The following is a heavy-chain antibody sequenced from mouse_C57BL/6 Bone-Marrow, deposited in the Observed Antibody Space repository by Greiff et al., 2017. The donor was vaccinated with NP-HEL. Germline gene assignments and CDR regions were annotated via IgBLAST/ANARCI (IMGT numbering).Heavy chain of an antibody. CDR2: IDPSDSYT. V-gene: IGHV1-59*01. CDR1: GYTFTSYW. J-gene: IGHJ2*01. Sequence: VQVVESGAELVRPGTSVKLSCKASGYTFTSYWMHWVKQRPGQGLEWIGVIDPSDSYTNYNQKFKGKATLTVDTSSSTAYMPLNRLTSEDSAVYSCSREAGGGRGFYFDYWGQGTTLTVSS. CDR3: SREAGGGRGFYFDY. D-gene: IGHD1-1*02.